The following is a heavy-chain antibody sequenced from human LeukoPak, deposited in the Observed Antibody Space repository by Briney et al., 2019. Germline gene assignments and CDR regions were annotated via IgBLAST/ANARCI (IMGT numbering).Heavy chain of an antibody. D-gene: IGHD4-23*01. V-gene: IGHV1-69*13. CDR2: IIPMFGTA. CDR3: AREPLDSGGNAFDY. J-gene: IGHJ4*02. Sequence: VASVKVSCKASGGTFSSHTISWVRQAPGQGLEWMGGIIPMFGTANYAQKFQGRVTVTADESTSTAYMELSSLRSEDTAVYYCAREPLDSGGNAFDYWGQGTLVTVSS. CDR1: GGTFSSHT.